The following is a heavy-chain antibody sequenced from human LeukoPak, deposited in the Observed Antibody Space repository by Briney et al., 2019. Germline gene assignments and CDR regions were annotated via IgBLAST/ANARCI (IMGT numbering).Heavy chain of an antibody. Sequence: SETLSLTCTVSGGSISSYDWSWIRQPAGKGLEWIGRIYTSGSTNYNPSLKSRVTMSVDTSKNQFSLKLSSVTAADTAVYYCASSPGVRDYYFDYWGQGTLVTVSS. CDR2: IYTSGST. J-gene: IGHJ4*02. CDR3: ASSPGVRDYYFDY. D-gene: IGHD4-23*01. V-gene: IGHV4-4*07. CDR1: GGSISSYD.